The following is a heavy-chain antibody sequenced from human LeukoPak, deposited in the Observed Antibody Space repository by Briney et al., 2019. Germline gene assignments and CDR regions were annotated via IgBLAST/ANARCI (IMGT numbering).Heavy chain of an antibody. V-gene: IGHV4-39*01. CDR2: IYYSGST. CDR3: ARTRRLGYYDSKGV. J-gene: IGHJ4*02. CDR1: GGSISSSNYY. Sequence: PSETLSLTCTVSGGSISSSNYYWGWIRQPPGKGLEWIGSIYYSGSTYYNPSLKSRVTISVDTSKNQFSLKLSSVTAADTAVYYCARTRRLGYYDSKGVWGQGTLVTVSS. D-gene: IGHD3-22*01.